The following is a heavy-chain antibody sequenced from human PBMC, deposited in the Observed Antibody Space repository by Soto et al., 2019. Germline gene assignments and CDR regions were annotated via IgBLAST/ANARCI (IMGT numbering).Heavy chain of an antibody. J-gene: IGHJ3*01. CDR2: INSDGSST. V-gene: IGHV3-74*01. D-gene: IGHD3-16*01. Sequence: EVQLVESGGGLVQPGGSLRLSCAASGFTFSSYWMHWVRQAPGKGLVWVSRINSDGSSTSYADSVKGRFTISRDNAKNTLYLQMNILRAEDTAVYYCESGVYFGGAFDVWGQGTMVTVSS. CDR3: ESGVYFGGAFDV. CDR1: GFTFSSYW.